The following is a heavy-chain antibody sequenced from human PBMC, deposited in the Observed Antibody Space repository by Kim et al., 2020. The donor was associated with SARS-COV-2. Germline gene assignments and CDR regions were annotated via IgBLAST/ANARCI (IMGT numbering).Heavy chain of an antibody. J-gene: IGHJ4*02. D-gene: IGHD1-1*01. CDR2: IYYSGST. CDR3: ARGGWNGPFDY. Sequence: SETLSLTCTVSGGSISSYYWSWIRQPPGKGLEWIGYIYYSGSTNYNPSLKSRVTISVDTSQNQFSLKLSSVTAADTAVYYCARGGWNGPFDYWGQGTLVTVSS. CDR1: GGSISSYY. V-gene: IGHV4-59*01.